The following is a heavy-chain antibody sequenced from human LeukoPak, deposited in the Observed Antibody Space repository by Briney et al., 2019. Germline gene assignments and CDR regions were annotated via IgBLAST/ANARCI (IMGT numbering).Heavy chain of an antibody. CDR2: INPIDSYT. V-gene: IGHV5-10-1*01. D-gene: IGHD3-10*01. Sequence: GESLRISCQGSGYSFTNYWISWLRQMPGKGLEWMGRINPIDSYTKYSPSFQGHVTILVDKSINTAYLQWSSLKASDTAIYYCARRGSGSYLDFDYWGQGTVVTVSS. J-gene: IGHJ4*02. CDR3: ARRGSGSYLDFDY. CDR1: GYSFTNYW.